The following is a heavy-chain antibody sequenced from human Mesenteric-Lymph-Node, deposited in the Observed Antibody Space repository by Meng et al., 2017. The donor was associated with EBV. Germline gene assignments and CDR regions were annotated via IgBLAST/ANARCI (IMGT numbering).Heavy chain of an antibody. CDR2: NSHSGST. J-gene: IGHJ5*02. CDR1: CGSSSNDGYT. V-gene: IGHV4-30-2*01. Sequence: LRQAEYCARLVKPSQALFNTCAVSCGSSSNDGYTWSWIRQPARKGLGWSGNNSHSGSTYSNPYLKSRVTISVDRSKNQFSLKLNSVTAEDTAVYYCARASVYGDYDNWFDPWGQGTLVTVSS. D-gene: IGHD4-17*01. CDR3: ARASVYGDYDNWFDP.